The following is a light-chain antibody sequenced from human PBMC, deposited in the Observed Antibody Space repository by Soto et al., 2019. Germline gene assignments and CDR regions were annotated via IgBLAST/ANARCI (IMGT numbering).Light chain of an antibody. Sequence: DIPMTQSPSSLSASVGDRVTITCRASQSISNYLNWYQQKPGTAPKLLIYTASSLQSGVPSRFSGSGSGTDFTLTISSLQPEDFATYYCQQSHSTPLTFGGGTKVEIK. J-gene: IGKJ4*01. CDR3: QQSHSTPLT. CDR1: QSISNY. CDR2: TAS. V-gene: IGKV1-39*01.